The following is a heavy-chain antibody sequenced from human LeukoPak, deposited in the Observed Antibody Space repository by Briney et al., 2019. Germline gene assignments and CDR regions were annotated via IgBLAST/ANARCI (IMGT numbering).Heavy chain of an antibody. CDR2: IYYSGST. CDR1: GGSISSYY. CDR3: ARLVSRYGMDV. V-gene: IGHV4-59*08. J-gene: IGHJ6*02. Sequence: SETLSLTCTVSGGSISSYYWSWIRQPPGKGLEWIGYIYYSGSTNYSPSLKSRVTISVDTSKNQFSLKLSSVTAADTAVYYCARLVSRYGMDVWGQGTTVTVSS.